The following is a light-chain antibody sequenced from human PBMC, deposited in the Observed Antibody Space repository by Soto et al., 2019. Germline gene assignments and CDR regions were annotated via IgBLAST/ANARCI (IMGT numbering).Light chain of an antibody. Sequence: EIVLTQSPGTLSLSPGERATLSCRASQSVSSSYLAWYQQKPGQAPRLLIYGASSRATGIPDRFSGSGSGTDFTLTISRLEPKDFAVYYCQQYGSSPRLTFGGGTKV. J-gene: IGKJ4*01. CDR3: QQYGSSPRLT. CDR1: QSVSSSY. CDR2: GAS. V-gene: IGKV3-20*01.